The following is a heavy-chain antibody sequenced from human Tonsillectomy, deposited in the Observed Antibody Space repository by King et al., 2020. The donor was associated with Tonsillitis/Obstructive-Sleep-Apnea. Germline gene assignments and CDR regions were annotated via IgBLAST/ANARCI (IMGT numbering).Heavy chain of an antibody. D-gene: IGHD3-22*01. CDR2: IYYSGST. Sequence: VQLQESGPGLVKPSQTLSLTCTVSGGSISSGGYYWSWIRQHPGKGLEWIGYIYYSGSTYYNPSLKSRVTISVDTSKNQFSLKLSSVTAADTAVYYCAGEGEYFYDRRCYYQYYFDYWGQGTLVTVSS. V-gene: IGHV4-31*03. CDR3: AGEGEYFYDRRCYYQYYFDY. J-gene: IGHJ4*02. CDR1: GGSISSGGYY.